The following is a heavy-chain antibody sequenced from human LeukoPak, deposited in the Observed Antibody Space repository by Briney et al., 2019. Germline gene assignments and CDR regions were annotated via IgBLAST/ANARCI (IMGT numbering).Heavy chain of an antibody. Sequence: GGSLRLSCAASGFTFSSYSMNWVRQAPGKGLEWVSYISSSSSTIYYADSVKGRFTIFRDNAKNSLYLQMNSLRAEDTAVYYCASRYCSSTSCPLFWGQGTLVTVSS. J-gene: IGHJ4*02. CDR3: ASRYCSSTSCPLF. D-gene: IGHD2-2*01. CDR2: ISSSSSTI. V-gene: IGHV3-48*01. CDR1: GFTFSSYS.